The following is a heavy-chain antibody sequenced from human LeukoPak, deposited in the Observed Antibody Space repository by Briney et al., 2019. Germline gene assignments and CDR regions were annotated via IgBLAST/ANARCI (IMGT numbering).Heavy chain of an antibody. J-gene: IGHJ4*02. CDR1: GFTVSSNY. V-gene: IGHV3-53*01. D-gene: IGHD2/OR15-2a*01. CDR3: AKPKSASADFGPVGY. Sequence: GGSLRLSWAASGFTVSSNYMSWVRQRPGKGLGVVSVIYSCGSTYYADSVTGQFTISRDNSKNTLYLQMNSLRAEDTAVYYCAKPKSASADFGPVGYWGQGTLVTVSS. CDR2: IYSCGST.